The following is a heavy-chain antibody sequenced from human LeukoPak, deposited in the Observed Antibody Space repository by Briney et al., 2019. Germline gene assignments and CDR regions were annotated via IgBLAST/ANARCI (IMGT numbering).Heavy chain of an antibody. Sequence: GGSLRLSCAASGLTFSSYAMMWVRQSPEKGLEWVSSITGSGDGTYYADSVRGRFTISRDNSKNTLYLQMNSLRAEDTAVYFCVKGFVHPTYYFEYWGQGTLVTVSS. J-gene: IGHJ4*02. V-gene: IGHV3-23*01. D-gene: IGHD3-10*01. CDR1: GLTFSSYA. CDR2: ITGSGDGT. CDR3: VKGFVHPTYYFEY.